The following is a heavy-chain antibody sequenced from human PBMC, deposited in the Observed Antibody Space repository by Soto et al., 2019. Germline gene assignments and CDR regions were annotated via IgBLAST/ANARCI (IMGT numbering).Heavy chain of an antibody. CDR2: IYTSGST. J-gene: IGHJ4*02. D-gene: IGHD3-22*01. CDR1: GDSIGNNVW. Sequence: SETLSLTCAVSGDSIGNNVWWSWVRQPPGKGLEWIGRIYTSGSTNYNPSLKSRVTMSVDTSKNQFSLKLSSVTAADTAVYYCARDTTYYYDSSGPIWGQGTLVPVSS. V-gene: IGHV4-4*02. CDR3: ARDTTYYYDSSGPI.